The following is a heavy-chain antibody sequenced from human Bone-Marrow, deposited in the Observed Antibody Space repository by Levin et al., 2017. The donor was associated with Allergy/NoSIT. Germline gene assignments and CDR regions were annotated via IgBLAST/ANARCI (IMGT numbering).Heavy chain of an antibody. CDR3: AKDINDIQTLSYGMDV. CDR1: GFTFDDYA. Sequence: SLKISCAASGFTFDDYAMHWVRQAPGKGLEWVSGISWNSGSIGYADSVKGRFTISRDNAKNSLYLQMNSLRAEDTALYYCAKDINDIQTLSYGMDVWGQGTTVTVSS. J-gene: IGHJ6*02. V-gene: IGHV3-9*01. D-gene: IGHD3-9*01. CDR2: ISWNSGSI.